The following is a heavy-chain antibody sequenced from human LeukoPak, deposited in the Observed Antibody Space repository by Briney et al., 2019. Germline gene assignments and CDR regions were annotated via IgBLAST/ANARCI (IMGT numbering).Heavy chain of an antibody. J-gene: IGHJ2*01. CDR1: GFTVSNTN. V-gene: IGHV3-66*01. CDR3: VASPATGNIYFDL. D-gene: IGHD6-13*01. Sequence: GGSLRLSCAGSGFTVSNTNMGWVRQPPGKGLEWISVLYRGGNIYYADSVKGRFTISRDNPKNTLYLQMDSLRAEDTAAYHCVASPATGNIYFDLWGRGTLAAVSS. CDR2: LYRGGNI.